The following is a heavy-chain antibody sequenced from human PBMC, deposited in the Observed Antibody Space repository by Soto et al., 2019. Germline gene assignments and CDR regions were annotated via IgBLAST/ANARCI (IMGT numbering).Heavy chain of an antibody. CDR1: GFTFSSYS. Sequence: GGSLRLSCAASGFTFSSYSMNWVRQAPGKGLEWVSYISSSSSTIYYADSVKGRFTISRDNAKNSLYLQMNSLRAEDTAVYYCARDDPPYYDFWSGYLSGKYYMDVWGKGTTVTVSS. V-gene: IGHV3-48*01. CDR2: ISSSSSTI. D-gene: IGHD3-3*01. CDR3: ARDDPPYYDFWSGYLSGKYYMDV. J-gene: IGHJ6*03.